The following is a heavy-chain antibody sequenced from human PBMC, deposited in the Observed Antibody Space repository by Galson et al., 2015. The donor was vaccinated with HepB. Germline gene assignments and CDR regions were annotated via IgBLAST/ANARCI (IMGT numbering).Heavy chain of an antibody. J-gene: IGHJ4*02. D-gene: IGHD5-12*01. CDR1: GFTVSSNY. CDR3: AFRYSGYDWDFDY. CDR2: IYSGGST. Sequence: SLRLSCAASGFTVSSNYMSWVRQAPGKGLEWVSVIYSGGSTYYADSVKGRFTISRDNSKNTLYLQMNSLRAEDTAVYYCAFRYSGYDWDFDYWGQGTLVTVSS. V-gene: IGHV3-66*02.